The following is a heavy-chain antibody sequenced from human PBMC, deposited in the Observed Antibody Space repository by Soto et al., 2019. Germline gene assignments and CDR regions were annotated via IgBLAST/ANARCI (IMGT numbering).Heavy chain of an antibody. D-gene: IGHD3-10*01. V-gene: IGHV3-48*01. CDR2: ISSSSSTI. CDR1: GFTFSSYS. J-gene: IGHJ3*01. Sequence: EVQLVESGGGLVQPGGSLRLSCAASGFTFSSYSMNWVRQAPGKGLEWVSYISSSSSTIYYADSVKGRFTISRDNAKNSLYLQMNSLSAGATAVYYCARDVMVRGVGFDLWGQGTMVTVSS. CDR3: ARDVMVRGVGFDL.